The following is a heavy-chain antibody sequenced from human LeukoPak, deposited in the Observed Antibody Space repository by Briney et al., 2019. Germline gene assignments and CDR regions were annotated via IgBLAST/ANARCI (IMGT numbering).Heavy chain of an antibody. CDR2: ISAYNGNT. CDR3: ARDGALLRYFDWPIRTHYYYGMDV. CDR1: GYTFTSYG. V-gene: IGHV1-18*04. J-gene: IGHJ6*04. D-gene: IGHD3-9*01. Sequence: ASVKVSCKASGYTFTSYGISWVRQAPGQGLGWMGWISAYNGNTNYAQKLQGRVTMTTDTSTSTAYMELRSLRSDDTAVYYCARDGALLRYFDWPIRTHYYYGMDVWGKGTTVTVSS.